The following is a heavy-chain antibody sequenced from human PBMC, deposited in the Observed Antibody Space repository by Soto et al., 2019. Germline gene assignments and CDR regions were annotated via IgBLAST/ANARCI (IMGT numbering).Heavy chain of an antibody. CDR3: AREVGFPSGYKDYYYYYMDV. V-gene: IGHV1-69*02. Sequence: QVQLVQSGAEVKKPGSSVKVSCKASGDTFSSFTISWVRQAPGQGLEWMGRIIPIVGIPDYAQKFQGRVTITEDKSTSTAYMELSSLRSEDTAVYFCAREVGFPSGYKDYYYYYMDVWGKGTAVTVSS. CDR2: IIPIVGIP. J-gene: IGHJ6*03. CDR1: GDTFSSFT. D-gene: IGHD3-22*01.